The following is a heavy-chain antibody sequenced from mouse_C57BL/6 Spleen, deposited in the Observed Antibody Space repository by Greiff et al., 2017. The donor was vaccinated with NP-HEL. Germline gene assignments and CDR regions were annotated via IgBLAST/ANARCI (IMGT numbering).Heavy chain of an antibody. Sequence: QVTLKVSGPGILQSSQTLSLTCSFSGFSLSTSGMGVSWIRQPSGKGLEWLAHIYWDDDKRYNPSLKSRLTISKDTSRNQVFLKITSVDTADTATYYCARSQYYYGSSYEGAMDYWGQGTSVTVSS. CDR2: IYWDDDK. D-gene: IGHD1-1*01. V-gene: IGHV8-12*01. CDR3: ARSQYYYGSSYEGAMDY. J-gene: IGHJ4*01. CDR1: GFSLSTSGMG.